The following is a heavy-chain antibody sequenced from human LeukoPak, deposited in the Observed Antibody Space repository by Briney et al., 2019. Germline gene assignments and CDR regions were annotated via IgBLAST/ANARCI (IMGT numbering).Heavy chain of an antibody. CDR3: AREVVFRIRSYNWFDP. D-gene: IGHD2-8*02. CDR2: IIPIFGTA. CDR1: GGTFSSYA. J-gene: IGHJ5*02. Sequence: SSVKVSCKASGGTFSSYAISWVRQAPGQGLEWMGGIIPIFGTANYAQKFQGRVTITTDESTSTAYMELSSLRSEDTAVYYCAREVVFRIRSYNWFDPWGQGTLVTVSS. V-gene: IGHV1-69*05.